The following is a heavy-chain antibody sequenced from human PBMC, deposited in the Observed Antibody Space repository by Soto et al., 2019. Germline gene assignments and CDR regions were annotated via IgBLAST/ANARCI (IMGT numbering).Heavy chain of an antibody. D-gene: IGHD3-22*01. J-gene: IGHJ4*02. CDR1: GFTFSSYS. CDR3: ASGAYYYDSSGYYYY. CDR2: ISSSSSYI. Sequence: GGSLRLSCAASGFTFSSYSMNWVRQAPGKGLEWVSSISSSSSYIYYADSVKGRFTISRDNAKNSLYLQMNSLRAEDTAVYYCASGAYYYDSSGYYYYWGQGTLVTVSS. V-gene: IGHV3-21*01.